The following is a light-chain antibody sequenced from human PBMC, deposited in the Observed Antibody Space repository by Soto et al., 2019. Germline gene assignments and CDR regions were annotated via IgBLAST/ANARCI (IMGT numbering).Light chain of an antibody. Sequence: DIQMTQSPSTLSGSVGERVTITCRASQTISSWLAWYQQKPGKAPKLLIYKASTLKSGVPSRFSGSGSGTEFTLTISSLQPDDFATYYCQNYNSYSEACGQGTKGDIK. CDR3: QNYNSYSEA. J-gene: IGKJ1*01. V-gene: IGKV1-5*03. CDR2: KAS. CDR1: QTISSW.